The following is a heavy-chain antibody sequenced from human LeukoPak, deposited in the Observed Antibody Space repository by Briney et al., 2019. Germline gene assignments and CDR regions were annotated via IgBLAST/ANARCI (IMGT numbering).Heavy chain of an antibody. J-gene: IGHJ6*03. CDR1: GFTFDDYG. CDR3: ARVGATSSSWPYYYYMDV. CDR2: INWNGGST. Sequence: GGSLRLSCAASGFTFDDYGMSWVRHAPGKGLEWVSGINWNGGSTGYADSVKGRFTISRDNAKNSLYLQMNSLRAEDTALYYCARVGATSSSWPYYYYMDVWGKGTTVTVSS. V-gene: IGHV3-20*04. D-gene: IGHD6-13*01.